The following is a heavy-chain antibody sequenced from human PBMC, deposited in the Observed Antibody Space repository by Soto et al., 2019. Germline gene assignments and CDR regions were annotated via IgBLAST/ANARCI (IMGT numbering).Heavy chain of an antibody. CDR2: IWYDGSNK. CDR1: GFTFSSYG. D-gene: IGHD1-26*01. V-gene: IGHV3-33*01. Sequence: QVQLVESGGGVVQPRRSLRLSCAASGFTFSSYGMHWVRQAPGKGLEWVAVIWYDGSNKYYADSVKGRFTISRDNSKNTLYLQMNSLRAEDTAVYYCARGYGSYYGYWGQGTLVTVSS. J-gene: IGHJ4*02. CDR3: ARGYGSYYGY.